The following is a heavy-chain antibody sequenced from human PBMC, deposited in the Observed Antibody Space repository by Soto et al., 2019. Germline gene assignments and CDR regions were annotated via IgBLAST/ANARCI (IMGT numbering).Heavy chain of an antibody. J-gene: IGHJ6*02. CDR2: IYPGDSDT. CDR3: ATESSFYYDSSGTQIPQNYYYYGMDV. V-gene: IGHV5-51*01. CDR1: GYSFTSYW. Sequence: PGESLKISCKGSGYSFTSYWIGWVRQMPGKGLEWMGIIYPGDSDTRYSPSFQGQVTISADKSISTAYLQWSSLKASDTAMYYCATESSFYYDSSGTQIPQNYYYYGMDVWGQGTTVTVSS. D-gene: IGHD3-22*01.